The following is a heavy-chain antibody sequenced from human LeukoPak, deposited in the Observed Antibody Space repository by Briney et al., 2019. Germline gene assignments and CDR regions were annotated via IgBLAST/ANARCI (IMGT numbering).Heavy chain of an antibody. V-gene: IGHV3-48*03. CDR1: TFTFSSYE. CDR2: ISRSGSTI. Sequence: GGSLRLSCAASTFTFSSYEMNWVRQAPGKGLEWISYISRSGSTIYYADSVKGRFTISRDNAKNSLYLQMNSLRAEDTAVYYCAGTPFDPVDSYGSPDDYWGQGTLVTVSS. D-gene: IGHD5-18*01. CDR3: AGTPFDPVDSYGSPDDY. J-gene: IGHJ4*02.